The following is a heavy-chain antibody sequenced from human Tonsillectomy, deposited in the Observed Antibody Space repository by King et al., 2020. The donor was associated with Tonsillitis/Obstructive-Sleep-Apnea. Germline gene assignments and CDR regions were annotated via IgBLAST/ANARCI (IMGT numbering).Heavy chain of an antibody. CDR3: AKPEGCSCCSCYGSFDY. D-gene: IGHD2-15*01. V-gene: IGHV3-23*04. Sequence: VQLVESGGGLVQPGGSLRLSCAASGFTFSSYAMSWVRQAPGKGLEWVSAISGSGGSTYYAVPVKGRFTISRDNSKNSLYLQMNSLRAEDTAVYYCAKPEGCSCCSCYGSFDYWGQGTLVTVSS. CDR2: ISGSGGST. CDR1: GFTFSSYA. J-gene: IGHJ4*02.